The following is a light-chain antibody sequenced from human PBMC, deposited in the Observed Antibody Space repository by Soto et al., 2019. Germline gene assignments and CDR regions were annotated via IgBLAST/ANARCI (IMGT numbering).Light chain of an antibody. CDR1: QSISSW. J-gene: IGKJ1*01. V-gene: IGKV1-5*01. Sequence: DIQMTQSPSTLSASVGDRVTITCRASQSISSWLAWYQQKPGKAPKLLIYDASSLDSGVPSRFSGSGSGTEFTLTISSLQPDDFAPYYCQQYNSYSRVFGQGTKVDIK. CDR2: DAS. CDR3: QQYNSYSRV.